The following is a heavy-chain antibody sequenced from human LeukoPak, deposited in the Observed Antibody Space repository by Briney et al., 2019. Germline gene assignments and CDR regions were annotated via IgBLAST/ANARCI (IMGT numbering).Heavy chain of an antibody. CDR2: IWYDGSNK. J-gene: IGHJ3*02. V-gene: IGHV3-30*02. CDR1: GFTFSSYG. D-gene: IGHD1-26*01. Sequence: GGSLRLSCAASGFTFSSYGMHWVRQAPGKGLEWVAVIWYDGSNKYYADSVKGRFTISRDNSKNTLYLQMNSLRAEDTAVYYCALLHLGATNAFDIWGQGTMVTVSS. CDR3: ALLHLGATNAFDI.